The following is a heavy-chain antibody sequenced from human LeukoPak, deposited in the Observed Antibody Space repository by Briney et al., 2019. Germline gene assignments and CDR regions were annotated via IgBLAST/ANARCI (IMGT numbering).Heavy chain of an antibody. Sequence: KPGGSLRLSCAASGFTFSSYSMNWVRQAPGKGLEWVSSIISSSSYIYYADSVKGRFTISRDNAKNSLYLQMNSLRAEDTAVYYCARDELGYCSSTSCPRNYGMDVWGKGTTVTVSS. V-gene: IGHV3-21*01. J-gene: IGHJ6*04. CDR3: ARDELGYCSSTSCPRNYGMDV. D-gene: IGHD2-2*03. CDR1: GFTFSSYS. CDR2: IISSSSYI.